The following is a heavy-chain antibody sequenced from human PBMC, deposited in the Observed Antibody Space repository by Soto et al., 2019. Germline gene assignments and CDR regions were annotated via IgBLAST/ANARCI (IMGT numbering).Heavy chain of an antibody. CDR3: ARDGRYCSGGSCYSRTAQH. CDR1: GGSISSSNW. CDR2: IYHSGST. V-gene: IGHV4-4*02. D-gene: IGHD2-15*01. J-gene: IGHJ1*01. Sequence: SETLSLTCAVSGGSISSSNWWSWVRQPPGKGLEWIGEIYHSGSTNYNPSLKSRVTISVDKSKNQFSLKLSSVTAADTAVYYCARDGRYCSGGSCYSRTAQHWGQGTLVTVSS.